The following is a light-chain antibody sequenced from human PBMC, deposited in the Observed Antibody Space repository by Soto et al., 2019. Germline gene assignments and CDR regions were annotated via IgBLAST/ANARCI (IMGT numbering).Light chain of an antibody. Sequence: QAVLTQPPSSSGTPGQRVTISCSGSSSNIGSNYVYWYQQLPGTAPKLLIYRNNQRPSGVPDRFSGSKSGTSASLAISGLRSEDEADYSCAEWCDSLMRVFGTGTNVTVL. CDR1: SSNIGSNY. CDR3: AEWCDSLMRV. CDR2: RNN. V-gene: IGLV1-47*01. J-gene: IGLJ1*01.